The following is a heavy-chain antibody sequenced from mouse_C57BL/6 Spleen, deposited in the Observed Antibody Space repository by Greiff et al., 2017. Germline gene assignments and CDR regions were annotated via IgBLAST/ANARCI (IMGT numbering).Heavy chain of an antibody. Sequence: QVQLQQSGAELVRPGTSVKVSCKASGYAFTNYLIEWVKQRPGQGLEWIGVINPGSGGTNYNEKFKGKAKLTADKSSSTAYMQLISLTSEDSAVYFCARRDYGNPWGQGTSVTVSS. CDR1: GYAFTNYL. D-gene: IGHD2-1*01. V-gene: IGHV1-54*01. CDR3: ARRDYGNP. CDR2: INPGSGGT. J-gene: IGHJ4*01.